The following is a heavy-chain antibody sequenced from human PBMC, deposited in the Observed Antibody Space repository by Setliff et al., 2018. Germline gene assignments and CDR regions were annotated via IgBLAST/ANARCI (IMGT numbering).Heavy chain of an antibody. CDR3: ARDNTIVGATDY. J-gene: IGHJ4*02. Sequence: PSETLSLTCTVYGASFSNYYWGWVRQPPEERLEWIGEIDHSGRTKYNPSLKGRVTISVDTSKNQFSLRLSSVTAADTAVNFCARDNTIVGATDYWGQGTLVTVSS. V-gene: IGHV4-34*01. CDR1: GASFSNYY. CDR2: IDHSGRT. D-gene: IGHD1-26*01.